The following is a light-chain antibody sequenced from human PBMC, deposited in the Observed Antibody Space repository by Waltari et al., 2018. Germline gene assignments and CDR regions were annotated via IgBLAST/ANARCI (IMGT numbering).Light chain of an antibody. CDR1: SSDVGGYDH. CDR3: TSYTSSSTWV. CDR2: DVT. J-gene: IGLJ3*02. Sequence: QSALTQPASVSGSPGQSITISCTGTSSDVGGYDHVSWYRQHPGKAPKLMIYDVTKRPSGVSNRFSGSKSGNTASLTISGLQAEDEADYYCTSYTSSSTWVFGGGTKLTVL. V-gene: IGLV2-14*01.